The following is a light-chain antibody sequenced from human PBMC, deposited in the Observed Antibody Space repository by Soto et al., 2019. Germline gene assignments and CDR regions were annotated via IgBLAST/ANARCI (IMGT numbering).Light chain of an antibody. V-gene: IGKV4-1*01. Sequence: DIVMTQSPDSLAVPLGERATFNCKSSQSVLYSSNNKNYLAWYQQRPGHPPKLLIYWASTRESGVPDRFSGSGSGTDFTLTISSLQAEDVAVYYCQQYYSAPWTFGQGTKVEIK. J-gene: IGKJ1*01. CDR2: WAS. CDR1: QSVLYSSNNKNY. CDR3: QQYYSAPWT.